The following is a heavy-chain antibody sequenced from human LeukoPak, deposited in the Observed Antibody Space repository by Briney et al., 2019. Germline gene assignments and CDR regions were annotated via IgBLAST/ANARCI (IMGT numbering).Heavy chain of an antibody. CDR2: ISAYNGNT. CDR1: GYTFTSYG. D-gene: IGHD6-13*01. J-gene: IGHJ6*03. Sequence: ASVKVSCKASGYTFTSYGISWVRQAPGQGLEWMGWISAYNGNTNYAQKLQGRVTMTTDTSTSTAYMELRSLRSDDTAVYYCARAATGYSSSGYYYMDVWGKGTTVTVSS. CDR3: ARAATGYSSSGYYYMDV. V-gene: IGHV1-18*01.